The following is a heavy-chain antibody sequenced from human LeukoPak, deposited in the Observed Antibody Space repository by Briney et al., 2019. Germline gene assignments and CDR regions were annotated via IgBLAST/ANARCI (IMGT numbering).Heavy chain of an antibody. V-gene: IGHV3-74*01. J-gene: IGHJ4*02. CDR3: ARANGDLWVDY. Sequence: GGSLRLSCAASGFTFSSYWMHWVRQAPGQGLVWVSRINSDGRSTIYADSVKGRFTISRDNARNTLYLQMNRLRAEDTAVYYCARANGDLWVDYWGQGTLVTVSS. CDR1: GFTFSSYW. D-gene: IGHD4-17*01. CDR2: INSDGRST.